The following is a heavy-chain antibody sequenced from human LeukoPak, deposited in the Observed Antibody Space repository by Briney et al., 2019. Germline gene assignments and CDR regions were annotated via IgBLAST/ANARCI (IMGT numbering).Heavy chain of an antibody. CDR2: INPSGDPT. CDR3: ARDNDSRDPPHFDY. V-gene: IGHV1-46*01. J-gene: IGHJ4*02. D-gene: IGHD3-16*01. CDR1: GYTFTSYY. Sequence: GASVKVSCKASGYTFTSYYMHWVRQAPGQGLEWVGIINPSGDPTTYAQKFQGRVTMTSDMSTSTVYMELSSLRSEDTAVYYCARDNDSRDPPHFDYWGQGTLVTVSS.